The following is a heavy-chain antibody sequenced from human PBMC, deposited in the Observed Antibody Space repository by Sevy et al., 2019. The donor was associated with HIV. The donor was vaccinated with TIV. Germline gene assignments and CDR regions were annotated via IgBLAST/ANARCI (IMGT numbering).Heavy chain of an antibody. V-gene: IGHV3-64D*06. J-gene: IGHJ4*02. CDR1: GFTFSSYA. CDR3: VKGYNSDLNPFDY. D-gene: IGHD5-12*01. Sequence: GGSLRLSCSASGFTFSSYAMHWVRQAPGKGLEYVSAISSNGGSTYYADSVKGRFTISRDNTKNTLYLQMSSLRAEDTAVYYCVKGYNSDLNPFDYWGQGTLVTVSS. CDR2: ISSNGGST.